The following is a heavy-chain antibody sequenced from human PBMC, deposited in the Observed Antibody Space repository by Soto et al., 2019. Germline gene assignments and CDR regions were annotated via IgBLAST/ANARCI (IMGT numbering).Heavy chain of an antibody. CDR1: GYTFTTYG. CDR2: ISAYNGNT. D-gene: IGHD1-7*01. V-gene: IGHV1-18*04. Sequence: ASVKVSCKTSGYTFTTYGVSWVRQAPGQGLEWMGWISAYNGNTNYAQKLQGRVTMTTDTSTNTAYMELRSLTSDDTAVYYCTRAGASDWNYVSTSSWGQGTQVTVSS. CDR3: TRAGASDWNYVSTSS. J-gene: IGHJ4*02.